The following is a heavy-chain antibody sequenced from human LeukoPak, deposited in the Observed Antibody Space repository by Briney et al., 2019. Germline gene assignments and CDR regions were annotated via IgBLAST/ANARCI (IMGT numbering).Heavy chain of an antibody. Sequence: GGSLRLSCAASGFTFSDYYMSWIRQAPGKGLEWVSYISSSGSTIYYADSVKGRFTISRDNAKNSLYLQMNSLRAEDTAVYYCARAQGYCSGGSCYGVGMVPMDVWGQGTMVTVSS. V-gene: IGHV3-11*04. D-gene: IGHD2-15*01. J-gene: IGHJ3*01. CDR3: ARAQGYCSGGSCYGVGMVPMDV. CDR2: ISSSGSTI. CDR1: GFTFSDYY.